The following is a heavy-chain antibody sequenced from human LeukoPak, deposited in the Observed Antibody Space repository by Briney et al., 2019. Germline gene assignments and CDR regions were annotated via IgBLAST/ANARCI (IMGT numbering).Heavy chain of an antibody. V-gene: IGHV3-64*01. J-gene: IGHJ4*02. Sequence: PGGSLRLSCAASGFTFSSYAMHWVRQAPGKGLEYVSAISSNGGSTYYANSVKGRFTISRDNSKNTLYLQMGSLRAEDMAVYYCARGGSFTMVRGVINTGNDYWGQETLVTVSS. CDR3: ARGGSFTMVRGVINTGNDY. D-gene: IGHD3-10*01. CDR1: GFTFSSYA. CDR2: ISSNGGST.